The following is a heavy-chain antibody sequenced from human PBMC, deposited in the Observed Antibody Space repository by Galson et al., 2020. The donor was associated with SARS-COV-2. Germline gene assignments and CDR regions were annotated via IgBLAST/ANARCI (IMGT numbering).Heavy chain of an antibody. D-gene: IGHD1-1*01. CDR3: AIRKQNDFDY. Sequence: SETLSLTCTVSGGSISSSSYYCGWIRQPPGKGLEWIGSIYYSRSTYYNPSLKSRFTISVDTTKNQFSLKLSSVTAADTAVYYCAIRKQNDFDYWGQGTLVTVSS. CDR1: GGSISSSSYY. J-gene: IGHJ4*02. V-gene: IGHV4-39*01. CDR2: IYYSRST.